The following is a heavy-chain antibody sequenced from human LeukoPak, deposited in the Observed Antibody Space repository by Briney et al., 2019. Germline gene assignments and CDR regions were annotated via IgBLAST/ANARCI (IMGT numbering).Heavy chain of an antibody. Sequence: GGSPRLSCAASGFSFKNVWMSWVRQAPGKGLEWVGRIKSKTHGGTTDYAAAVKGRFTISRDDSKSTLYLQMNSLKTEDTALYYCTTWNYDILTGYSIWGQGTLVTVSS. J-gene: IGHJ4*02. D-gene: IGHD3-9*01. CDR1: GFSFKNVW. CDR3: TTWNYDILTGYSI. V-gene: IGHV3-15*01. CDR2: IKSKTHGGTT.